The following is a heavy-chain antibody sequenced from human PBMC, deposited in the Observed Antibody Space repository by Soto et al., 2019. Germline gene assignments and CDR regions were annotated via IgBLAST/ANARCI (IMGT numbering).Heavy chain of an antibody. CDR3: ARRYGGNLDY. D-gene: IGHD1-26*01. V-gene: IGHV4-59*01. Sequence: QMQLQESGPGLVKTSETLSLTCTVAGGSISSYYWSWIRQPPGKGLEWIGYIYYSGSTNYNPSLKSRVTISVDTSKNQFSLKLCSVTAVDTAVYYCARRYGGNLDYGGQGTLVTVSS. CDR1: GGSISSYY. J-gene: IGHJ4*02. CDR2: IYYSGST.